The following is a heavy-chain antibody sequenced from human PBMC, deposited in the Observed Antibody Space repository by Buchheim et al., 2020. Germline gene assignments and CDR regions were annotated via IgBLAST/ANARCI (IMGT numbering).Heavy chain of an antibody. CDR3: AKTKFRSSSSTLDF. CDR1: GYTFTNYE. J-gene: IGHJ4*02. CDR2: INTGSGAT. D-gene: IGHD6-6*01. V-gene: IGHV1-18*01. Sequence: QVQLVQSGAEVKKPGASVKVSCKASGYTFTNYEISWVRQAPGQGLEWMGWINTGSGATYYAQTLQGRVTMTTDTSTSPVYLELRSLRSDDTAVYYCAKTKFRSSSSTLDFWGQGTL.